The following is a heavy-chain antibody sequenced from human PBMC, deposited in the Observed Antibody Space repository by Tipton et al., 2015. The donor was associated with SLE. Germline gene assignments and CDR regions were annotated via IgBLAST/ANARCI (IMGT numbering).Heavy chain of an antibody. CDR2: LSDIGRT. CDR1: GASFSGYY. CDR3: ARQRDLDAFDI. Sequence: TLSLTCTVSGASFSGYYWSWIRQPPGKGLECIGYLSDIGRTNYKSSLRSRVTISVDTSRNLLSLKVTSVTAADTAVYYCARQRDLDAFDIWGQGTMVIVSS. V-gene: IGHV4-59*08. J-gene: IGHJ3*02.